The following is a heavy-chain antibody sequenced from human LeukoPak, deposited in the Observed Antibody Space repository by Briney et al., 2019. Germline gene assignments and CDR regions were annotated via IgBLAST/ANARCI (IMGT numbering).Heavy chain of an antibody. J-gene: IGHJ4*02. CDR3: ARDKLRYFDY. CDR2: INPKSGGT. D-gene: IGHD3-10*01. CDR1: GYTFTDYY. Sequence: ASVKVSCKASGYTFTDYYMHWVRQAPGQGLEWMGWINPKSGGTNYAQQFQGRVTMTRDTSISTAYMELSKLRSDDTAMYYCARDKLRYFDYWGQGTLVTVSS. V-gene: IGHV1-2*02.